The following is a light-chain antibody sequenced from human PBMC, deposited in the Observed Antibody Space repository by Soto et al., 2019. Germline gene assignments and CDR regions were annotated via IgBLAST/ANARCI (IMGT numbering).Light chain of an antibody. CDR3: SSYTTSTTLIV. CDR2: DVT. V-gene: IGLV2-14*01. Sequence: QSALTQPASVSGSPGQSITIFCTGTSSDVGAYNYVSWYQQHPGTAPKLIIYDVTIRPSGVSDRFSGSKSGNMASLSISGLQAEDEADYYCSSYTTSTTLIVFGTGTKVTVL. J-gene: IGLJ1*01. CDR1: SSDVGAYNY.